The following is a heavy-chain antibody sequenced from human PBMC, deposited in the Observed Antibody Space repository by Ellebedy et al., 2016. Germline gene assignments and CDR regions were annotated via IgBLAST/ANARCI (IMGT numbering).Heavy chain of an antibody. V-gene: IGHV3-43*01. CDR2: ISWDGGST. D-gene: IGHD2-15*01. CDR1: GFTFDDYT. J-gene: IGHJ3*02. Sequence: GGSLRLXCAASGFTFDDYTMHWVRQAPGKGLEWVSLISWDGGSTYYADSVKGRFTISRDNSKNSLYLQMNSLRTEDTALYYCAKEIGYCSGGSCRGGAFDIWGQGTMVTVSS. CDR3: AKEIGYCSGGSCRGGAFDI.